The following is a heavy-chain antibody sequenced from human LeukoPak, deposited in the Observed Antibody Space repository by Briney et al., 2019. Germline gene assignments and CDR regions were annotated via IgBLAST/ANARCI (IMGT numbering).Heavy chain of an antibody. D-gene: IGHD3-10*01. CDR2: ISSGGYTT. Sequence: PGGSLRLSCEASGFTFSTYAMSWVRQAPGKGLEWVSAISSGGYTTSYADSVKGRFTISRDDSENTLYLQMNSLRAEDTAVYYCARGRGLIIPLDYWGQGTLVTVSS. J-gene: IGHJ4*02. CDR1: GFTFSTYA. CDR3: ARGRGLIIPLDY. V-gene: IGHV3-23*01.